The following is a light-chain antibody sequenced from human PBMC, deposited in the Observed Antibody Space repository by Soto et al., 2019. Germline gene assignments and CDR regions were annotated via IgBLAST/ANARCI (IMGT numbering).Light chain of an antibody. V-gene: IGLV2-14*01. CDR3: SSYTSSSTPFYV. Sequence: QSVLAQPASVSGSPGQSITISCTGTSSDVGAYNYVSWYQKHPGKAPQLMIYEVCNRPSGVSNRFSVSKSGNTASLTISGLQAQDEADYYCSSYTSSSTPFYVFGTGTKVTVL. J-gene: IGLJ1*01. CDR1: SSDVGAYNY. CDR2: EVC.